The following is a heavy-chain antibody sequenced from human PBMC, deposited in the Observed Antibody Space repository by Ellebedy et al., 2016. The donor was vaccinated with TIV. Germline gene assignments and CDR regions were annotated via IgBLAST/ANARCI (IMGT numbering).Heavy chain of an antibody. J-gene: IGHJ3*01. CDR2: IRIKAYGQTT. CDR1: GFTLGDYV. CDR3: TRGLRISGDAFDL. V-gene: IGHV3-49*03. Sequence: PGGSLRLSCTASGFTLGDYVLSWFRQAPGKGLEWISYIRIKAYGQTTEYAASVKDRFTFSRDDSKNIAYLQMNSLKIEDTAMYYCTRGLRISGDAFDLWGQGTMVTVSS. D-gene: IGHD3-10*01.